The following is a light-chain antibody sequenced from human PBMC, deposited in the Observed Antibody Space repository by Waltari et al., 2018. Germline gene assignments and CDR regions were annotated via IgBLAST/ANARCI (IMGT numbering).Light chain of an antibody. V-gene: IGKV1-16*02. CDR2: AAS. CDR1: QDINIY. J-gene: IGKJ2*01. CDR3: QQYIAYPYT. Sequence: DIQMTQSPSSLSASVGDRVTITCRASQDINIYLAWFQQRPGTAPKSLIYAASSLLSGVPSKFIGSGSGTDFTLTISSLQPEDFATYYCQQYIAYPYTFGQGTKLEI.